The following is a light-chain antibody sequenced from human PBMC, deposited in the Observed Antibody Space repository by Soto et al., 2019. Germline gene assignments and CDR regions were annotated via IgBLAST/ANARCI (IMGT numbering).Light chain of an antibody. V-gene: IGLV1-40*01. CDR2: GNS. CDR3: QSYDSSLSGVV. Sequence: QSVLTQPPSVSGAPGQRVTISCTGGSSNIGAGYDVHWYQQLPGTAPKLLIYGNSNRPSGVPDRSSGSKSGTSASLAITGLQPEDEADCYCQSYDSSLSGVVFGGGTKVTVL. CDR1: SSNIGAGYD. J-gene: IGLJ2*01.